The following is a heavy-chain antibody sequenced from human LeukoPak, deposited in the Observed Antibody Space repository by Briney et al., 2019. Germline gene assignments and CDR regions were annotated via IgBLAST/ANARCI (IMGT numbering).Heavy chain of an antibody. D-gene: IGHD3-10*01. CDR3: ARGSRSGGPITFDY. CDR2: INTNTGNP. CDR1: GYTFTTYA. J-gene: IGHJ4*02. Sequence: ASVKVSCKASGYTFTTYAMNWVRQAPGQGLEWMGWINTNTGNPTYAQGFTGRFVFSLDTSVSTAYLQIGSLKAEDTAVYYCARGSRSGGPITFDYWGQGTLVTVSS. V-gene: IGHV7-4-1*01.